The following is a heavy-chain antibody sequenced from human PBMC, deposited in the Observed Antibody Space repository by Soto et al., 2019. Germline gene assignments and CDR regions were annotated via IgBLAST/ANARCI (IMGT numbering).Heavy chain of an antibody. CDR1: GFTFSMYW. Sequence: EVQLVESGGGLVQPGGSLRLSCAASGFTFSMYWMHWVRQAPGKGLLWVSRINGDGTDTTYSDYVKGRFTTSIDNAENTVYLQMIGLRAEDTAVYYCASEVGRGSCSYYLHYWGQETMVNVSS. CDR2: INGDGTDT. J-gene: IGHJ4*02. D-gene: IGHD3-16*01. CDR3: ASEVGRGSCSYYLHY. V-gene: IGHV3-74*03.